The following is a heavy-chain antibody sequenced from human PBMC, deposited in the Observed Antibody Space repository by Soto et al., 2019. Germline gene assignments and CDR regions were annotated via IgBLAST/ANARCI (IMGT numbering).Heavy chain of an antibody. CDR3: ARDQSDIVVVVAGREAFDI. CDR1: GYTFTSYG. Sequence: SVKLSCTASGYTFTSYGISWVRQAPGQGLEWMGWISAYNGNTNYAQKLQGRVTMTTDTSTSTAYMELRSLRSDDTAVYYCARDQSDIVVVVAGREAFDIWGQGTMVTVSS. V-gene: IGHV1-18*01. J-gene: IGHJ3*02. D-gene: IGHD2-15*01. CDR2: ISAYNGNT.